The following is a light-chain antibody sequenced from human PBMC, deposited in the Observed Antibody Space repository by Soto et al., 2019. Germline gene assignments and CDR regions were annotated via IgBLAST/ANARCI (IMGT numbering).Light chain of an antibody. CDR2: DVS. CDR1: SSDVGAYNY. J-gene: IGLJ1*01. V-gene: IGLV2-11*01. CDR3: CSYAGTYSYV. Sequence: QSALTRPRSVSGSPGQSVTISCTGTSSDVGAYNYVSWYQQHSGKAPKFMIYDVSKRPSGVPDRFSGSKSGNTASLTISGLQAEDEADYYCCSYAGTYSYVFGTGTKVTVL.